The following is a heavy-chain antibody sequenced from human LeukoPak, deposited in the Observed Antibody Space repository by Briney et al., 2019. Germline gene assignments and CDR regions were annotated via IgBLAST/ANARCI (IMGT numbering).Heavy chain of an antibody. D-gene: IGHD6-19*01. CDR3: GRVGHTSGCDLDY. CDR2: INSNSGGT. Sequence: GASVKVSCKASGYTFTGHYMHWVRQAPGQGLEGMGWINSNSGGTNYAQKFQGRVTMTRETSISTVYMELSRLRSDDTAVYYCGRVGHTSGCDLDYWGQGTLVTVSS. V-gene: IGHV1-2*02. J-gene: IGHJ4*02. CDR1: GYTFTGHY.